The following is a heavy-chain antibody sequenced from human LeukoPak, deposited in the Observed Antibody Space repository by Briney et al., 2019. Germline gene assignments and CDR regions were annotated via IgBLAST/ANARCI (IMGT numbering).Heavy chain of an antibody. D-gene: IGHD3-10*01. Sequence: GGSLRLSCAASGFTFSSYAMSWVRQAPGKGLEWVSAVRETGASTFYADSVKGRFTISRDNSKNTLYLQMNSLRAEDTAIYYCATEKEGSGSYYVDYWGQGTLVTVSS. J-gene: IGHJ4*02. CDR2: VRETGAST. V-gene: IGHV3-23*01. CDR3: ATEKEGSGSYYVDY. CDR1: GFTFSSYA.